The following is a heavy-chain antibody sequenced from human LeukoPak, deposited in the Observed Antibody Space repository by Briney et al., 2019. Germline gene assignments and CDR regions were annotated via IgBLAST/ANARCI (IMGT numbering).Heavy chain of an antibody. CDR1: GFTFSSYS. CDR3: ASQVPHDAFDI. J-gene: IGHJ3*02. Sequence: GGSLRLSCAASGFTFSSYSMNWVRQAPGKGLEWVSSISSSSYIYYADSVKGRFTISRDNAKNSLYLPMKSLRAEDTAVYYCASQVPHDAFDIWGQGTMVTVSS. V-gene: IGHV3-21*01. CDR2: ISSSSYI.